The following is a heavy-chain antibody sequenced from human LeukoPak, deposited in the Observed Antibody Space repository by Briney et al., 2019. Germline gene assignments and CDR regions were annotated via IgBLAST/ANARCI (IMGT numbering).Heavy chain of an antibody. J-gene: IGHJ4*02. Sequence: SETLSLTCTVSGASIGGYYWNWIRQPPGKGLEWIGYMSYSGSTNYNPSLRSRVTISLDTSKNHFSLKLSSVTAADTAVYYCARGRYGWLPFDYWGQGTLVTVSS. CDR2: MSYSGST. CDR1: GASIGGYY. CDR3: ARGRYGWLPFDY. D-gene: IGHD3-16*01. V-gene: IGHV4-59*01.